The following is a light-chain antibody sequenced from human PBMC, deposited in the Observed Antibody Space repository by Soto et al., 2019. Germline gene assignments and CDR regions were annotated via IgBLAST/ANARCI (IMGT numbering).Light chain of an antibody. CDR1: QSVSNY. CDR3: QQRSVWPLP. V-gene: IGKV3-11*01. CDR2: DTS. Sequence: EIVLTQSPGTLSLSPGEIATLSCRASQSVSNYLLSFQQKPGQAPRLLIYDTSNMATGVPARFSGSGSGTDFTLTISSLEPADFAVYYCQQRSVWPLPFGGRTKVQIK. J-gene: IGKJ4*01.